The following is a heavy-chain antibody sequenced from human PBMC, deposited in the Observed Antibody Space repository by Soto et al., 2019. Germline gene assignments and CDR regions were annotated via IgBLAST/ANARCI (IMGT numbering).Heavy chain of an antibody. V-gene: IGHV1-18*01. Sequence: ASVKVSCKASGYTFTSYGISWVRQAPGQGLEWMGWISAYNGNTNYAQKLQGRVTMTTDTSTSTAYMELRSLRSDDTAVYYCARNYVFGSGPGDGMDVGGQGPRVTVS. D-gene: IGHD3-3*01. CDR2: ISAYNGNT. CDR1: GYTFTSYG. J-gene: IGHJ6*02. CDR3: ARNYVFGSGPGDGMDV.